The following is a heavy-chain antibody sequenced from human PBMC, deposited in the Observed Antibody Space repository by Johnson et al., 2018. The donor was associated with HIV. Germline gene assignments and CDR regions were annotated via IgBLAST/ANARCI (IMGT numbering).Heavy chain of an antibody. V-gene: IGHV3-30*04. Sequence: VESGGGVVPPGRSLRLSCAASGFPFSSYAMHWVRQAPGKGLEWVAVISYDGSNKYYADSVKGRLTVSRDNSKNTLYLQMNSLRAEDTALYYCARERVGDAFDIWGQGTMVTVSS. CDR2: ISYDGSNK. D-gene: IGHD3-3*01. J-gene: IGHJ3*02. CDR3: ARERVGDAFDI. CDR1: GFPFSSYA.